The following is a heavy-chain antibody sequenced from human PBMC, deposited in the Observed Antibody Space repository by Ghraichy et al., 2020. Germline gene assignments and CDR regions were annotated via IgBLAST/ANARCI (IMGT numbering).Heavy chain of an antibody. D-gene: IGHD4-23*01. V-gene: IGHV3-11*04. Sequence: LSLTFAASGFTFSDYYMSWIRQAPGKGLEWVSYISTGTDKVYYADSVMGRFTISRDNSKNSLSLQMHNVRADDTAVYYCAKMGRWATEDSWDDGFDIWGHGTVVTVSS. J-gene: IGHJ3*02. CDR1: GFTFSDYY. CDR3: AKMGRWATEDSWDDGFDI. CDR2: ISTGTDKV.